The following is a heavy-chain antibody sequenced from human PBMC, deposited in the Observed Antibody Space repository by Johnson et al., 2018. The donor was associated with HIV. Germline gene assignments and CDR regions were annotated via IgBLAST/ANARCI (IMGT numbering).Heavy chain of an antibody. CDR3: AKDQLVGATYAAFDI. V-gene: IGHV3-7*01. D-gene: IGHD1-26*01. Sequence: VQLVESGGGVARPGGSLRLSCAASGFTFDDYGISWVRQAPGKGLEWVGNIQEDGSQIHYMDSVKGRFTISRDNAENSLYLQMNSLRPEDTAVYYCAKDQLVGATYAAFDIWGQGTMVTVSS. CDR2: IQEDGSQI. J-gene: IGHJ3*02. CDR1: GFTFDDYG.